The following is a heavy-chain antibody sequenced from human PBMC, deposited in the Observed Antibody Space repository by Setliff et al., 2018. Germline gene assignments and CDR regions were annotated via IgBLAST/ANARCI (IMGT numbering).Heavy chain of an antibody. D-gene: IGHD3-10*01. CDR2: ITSSGTTT. V-gene: IGHV3-11*01. CDR3: ARGSRFGTIVYKGDYYMDV. J-gene: IGHJ6*03. Sequence: PGGSLRLSCAASGFTFSDYYMSWIRQAPGKGLEWVSYITSSGTTTFYTDSVKGRFAISRDNARNSLYLQMNSLRVEDTAVYYCARGSRFGTIVYKGDYYMDVWGKGTTVTVSS. CDR1: GFTFSDYY.